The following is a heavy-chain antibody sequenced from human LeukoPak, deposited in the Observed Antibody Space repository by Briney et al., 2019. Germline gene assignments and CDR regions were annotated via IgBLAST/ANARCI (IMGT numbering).Heavy chain of an antibody. CDR1: GFSFRTYW. CDR3: ASDAYTSASDS. D-gene: IGHD3-16*01. Sequence: GGSLRLSCAASGFSFRTYWMTWVRQAPGKGLEWVANLSPEGSDKFYVDSVKGRFTIFRDNAKSSVYLQMSSLRVEDTAVYYCASDAYTSASDSWGQGTLVSVSS. V-gene: IGHV3-7*01. CDR2: LSPEGSDK. J-gene: IGHJ5*01.